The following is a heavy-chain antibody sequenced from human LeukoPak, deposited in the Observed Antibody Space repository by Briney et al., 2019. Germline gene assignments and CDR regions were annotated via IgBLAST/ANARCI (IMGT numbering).Heavy chain of an antibody. CDR1: GGSISSSSYY. Sequence: PSETLSLTCTVSGGSISSSSYYWGWIRQPPGKGLEWIGSIYYSGSTYYNPSLKSRVTISVDTSKNQFSLKLSSVTAADTAVYYCAREFTYYDFWSGYYTSNWFDPWGQGTLVTVSS. CDR2: IYYSGST. D-gene: IGHD3-3*01. CDR3: AREFTYYDFWSGYYTSNWFDP. J-gene: IGHJ5*02. V-gene: IGHV4-39*07.